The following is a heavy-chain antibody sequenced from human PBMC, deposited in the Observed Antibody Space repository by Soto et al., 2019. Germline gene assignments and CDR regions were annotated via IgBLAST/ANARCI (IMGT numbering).Heavy chain of an antibody. CDR3: AIGEDYYGSGSSEVPMDV. D-gene: IGHD3-10*01. V-gene: IGHV1-69*01. Sequence: QVQLVQSGAEVKKPGSSVKVSCKASGGTFSSYAISWVRQAPGQGLEWMGGIIPIFGKANYAQKLQGRVTSTEDESTSTAYMELSSLRSEDTAVYYCAIGEDYYGSGSSEVPMDVWGQGTTVTVSS. CDR2: IIPIFGKA. J-gene: IGHJ6*02. CDR1: GGTFSSYA.